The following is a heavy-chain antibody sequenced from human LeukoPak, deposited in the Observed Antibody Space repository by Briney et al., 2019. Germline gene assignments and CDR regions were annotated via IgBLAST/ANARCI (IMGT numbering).Heavy chain of an antibody. Sequence: SETLSLTCTVSGGSISSSSYYWGWIRQPPGKGLEWIGSIYYSGSTYYNPSFKSRVTISVDTSKNQFSLKLSSVTAADTAVYYCARDLGQWLVLYYFDYWGQGTLVTVSS. CDR3: ARDLGQWLVLYYFDY. CDR2: IYYSGST. CDR1: GGSISSSSYY. V-gene: IGHV4-39*07. D-gene: IGHD6-19*01. J-gene: IGHJ4*02.